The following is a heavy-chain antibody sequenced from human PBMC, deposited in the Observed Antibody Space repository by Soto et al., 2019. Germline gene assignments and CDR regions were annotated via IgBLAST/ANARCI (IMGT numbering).Heavy chain of an antibody. CDR3: ATWNEREHAYDV. V-gene: IGHV3-53*01. Sequence: DVQLVESGGGLIQPGESLRLSCAAFGFTISGKKYVAWVRQAPGKGLEWVSALYDLDGSFYAASVKGRFTTSSDSSKTTGYLQMNDLRPDDTAVYYCATWNEREHAYDVWGQGTTVTVSS. D-gene: IGHD1-1*01. CDR2: LYDLDGS. J-gene: IGHJ3*01. CDR1: GFTISGKKY.